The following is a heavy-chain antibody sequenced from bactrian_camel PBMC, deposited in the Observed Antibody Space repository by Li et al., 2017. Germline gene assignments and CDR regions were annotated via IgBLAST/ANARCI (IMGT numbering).Heavy chain of an antibody. CDR2: LEHDGNT. V-gene: IGHV3-1*01. CDR1: GFTFEDSD. CDR3: ANPYGGSWSYEAYSFGY. Sequence: VQLVESGGGSVQAGGSLTLSCTGSGFTFEDSDMAWFRQGPGNGCELVSNLEHDGNTYYADSVKGRFTISRDDAKNTLYLQLNSLKTEDTAMYYCANPYGGSWSYEAYSFGYWGKGTQVTVS. D-gene: IGHD6*01. J-gene: IGHJ6*01.